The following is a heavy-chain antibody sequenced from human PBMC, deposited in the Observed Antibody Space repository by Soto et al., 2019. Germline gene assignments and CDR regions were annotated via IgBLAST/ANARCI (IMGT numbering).Heavy chain of an antibody. J-gene: IGHJ4*02. CDR1: GFTFSKFG. V-gene: IGHV3-30*18. CDR3: AKDRRKWGDSPFEK. CDR2: ISNDGSDA. Sequence: QVQLVESGGGVVQPGRSLRLCCAASGFTFSKFGMHWLRQAPGRGLEWVAGISNDGSDAYYVDSVKGRFNISRDNSKITLSQQMNSLRFEDTAVYFCAKDRRKWGDSPFEKWGQGTLVTVSS. D-gene: IGHD2-21*02.